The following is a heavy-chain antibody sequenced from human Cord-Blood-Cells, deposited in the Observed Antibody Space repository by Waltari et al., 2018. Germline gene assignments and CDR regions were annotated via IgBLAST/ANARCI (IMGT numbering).Heavy chain of an antibody. Sequence: QVQLQESGPGLVKPSQTLSLTCTVSGGSISSGGYYWSWIRQHPGKGLEWIGYFYYSGSTYYNPALKSRVTISVDTSKNQFSLKLSSVTAADTAVYYCASLRYFDWLLHYWGQGTLVTVSS. CDR2: FYYSGST. J-gene: IGHJ4*02. CDR3: ASLRYFDWLLHY. CDR1: GGSISSGGYY. V-gene: IGHV4-31*03. D-gene: IGHD3-9*01.